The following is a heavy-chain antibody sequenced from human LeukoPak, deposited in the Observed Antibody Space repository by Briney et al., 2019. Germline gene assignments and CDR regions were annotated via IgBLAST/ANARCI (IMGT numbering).Heavy chain of an antibody. D-gene: IGHD3-10*01. CDR3: AKEPAYYYGSGSPA. CDR1: GFTFSRYS. CDR2: ITGSSIYK. V-gene: IGHV3-21*04. J-gene: IGHJ5*02. Sequence: GGSLRLSCAASGFTFSRYSMNWVRQAPGKGLEWVSSITGSSIYKYYADSVKGRFTISRDNSKNTLYLQMNSLRAEDTAVYYCAKEPAYYYGSGSPAWGQGTLVTVSS.